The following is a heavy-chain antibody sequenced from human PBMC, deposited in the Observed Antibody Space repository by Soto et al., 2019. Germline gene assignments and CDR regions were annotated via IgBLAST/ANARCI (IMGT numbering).Heavy chain of an antibody. J-gene: IGHJ4*02. CDR2: INAGNGNT. V-gene: IGHV1-3*01. CDR3: ARGITMIVGDFDY. D-gene: IGHD3-22*01. Sequence: ASVKISCKASGYTFTSYAMHWVRQAPGQRLEWMGWINAGNGNTKYSQKFQGRVTITRDTSASTAYTELSSLRSEDTAVYYCARGITMIVGDFDYWGQGTLVTVSS. CDR1: GYTFTSYA.